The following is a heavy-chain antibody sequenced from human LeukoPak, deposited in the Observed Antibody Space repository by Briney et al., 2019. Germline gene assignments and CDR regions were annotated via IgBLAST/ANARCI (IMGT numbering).Heavy chain of an antibody. V-gene: IGHV4-39*01. J-gene: IGHJ4*02. Sequence: SETLSLTWTVSGGSISSSSYYWGWIRQPPGKGLEWIGSIYYSGSTYYNPSLKSRVTISVDTSKNQFSLKLSSVTAADTAVYYCARPFSYSSGWYYFDYWGQGTLVTVSS. D-gene: IGHD6-19*01. CDR1: GGSISSSSYY. CDR3: ARPFSYSSGWYYFDY. CDR2: IYYSGST.